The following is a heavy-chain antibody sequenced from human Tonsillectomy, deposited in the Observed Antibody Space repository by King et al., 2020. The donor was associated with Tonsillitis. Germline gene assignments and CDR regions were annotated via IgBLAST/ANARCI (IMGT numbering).Heavy chain of an antibody. Sequence: VQLVESGGGLVKPGGSLRLSCAASGFTFSSYSLNWVRQAPGKGLEWVSSISSSNSYIYYADSLKGRFTISRDNANNSLYLQMHSLRAEDTAVYYCAREFYCSSTSCYTGFDYWGQGALVTVSS. J-gene: IGHJ4*02. CDR3: AREFYCSSTSCYTGFDY. CDR2: ISSSNSYI. V-gene: IGHV3-21*01. CDR1: GFTFSSYS. D-gene: IGHD2-2*01.